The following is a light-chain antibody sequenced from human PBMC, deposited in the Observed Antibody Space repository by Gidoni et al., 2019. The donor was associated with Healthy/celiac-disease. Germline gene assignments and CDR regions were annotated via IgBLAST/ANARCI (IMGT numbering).Light chain of an antibody. CDR3: QQLNSYPLT. J-gene: IGKJ4*01. V-gene: IGKV1-9*01. CDR1: QSISSY. CDR2: AAS. Sequence: IQLTQSTSYLSASVADRVTITCRASQSISSYLAWYQQKPGKAPKLLIYAASTVQSGVPSRFRCSGSGTDFTFTISSLQPEDFATYYCQQLNSYPLTFGGGTKVEIK.